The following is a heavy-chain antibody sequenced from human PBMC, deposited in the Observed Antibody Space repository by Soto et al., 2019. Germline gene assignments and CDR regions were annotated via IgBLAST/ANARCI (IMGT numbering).Heavy chain of an antibody. J-gene: IGHJ5*02. V-gene: IGHV4-30-2*01. CDR1: GGSISSGGYS. CDR2: IYHSGST. CDR3: ARVPGP. Sequence: SETLSLTCAVSGGSISSGGYSWSWIRQPPGKGLDWIGYIYHSGSTYYNPSLKSRVTISVDRSKNQFSLKLGSVTAADTAVYYCARVPGPWGQGTLVTVSS.